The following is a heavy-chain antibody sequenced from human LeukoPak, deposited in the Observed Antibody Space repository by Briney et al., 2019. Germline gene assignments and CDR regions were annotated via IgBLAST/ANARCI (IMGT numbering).Heavy chain of an antibody. CDR1: GFTFSSYE. J-gene: IGHJ3*02. CDR2: ISSGGSTT. CDR3: ARSTVAGSGAFYT. Sequence: PGGSLRLSCAASGFTFSSYEMNWVRQAPGKGLEWVSNISSGGSTTYYEDSVKGRFTISRDNAKNSLYLQMNSLRAEDTAVYYCARSTVAGSGAFYTWGEGAMVTVSS. D-gene: IGHD6-19*01. V-gene: IGHV3-48*03.